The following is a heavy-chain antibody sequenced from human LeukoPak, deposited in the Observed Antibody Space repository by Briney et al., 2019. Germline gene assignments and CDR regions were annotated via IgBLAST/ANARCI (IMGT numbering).Heavy chain of an antibody. D-gene: IGHD1-26*01. CDR3: ARDRELAALDP. CDR1: GDSLRTTTYY. J-gene: IGHJ5*02. Sequence: PSETLSLTCTVSGDSLRTTTYYWNWIRQPPGKGLEWIGGLYHSGTIYYNPSLKSRVTISADKSKNHFSLKLTSVTAADTAVYYCARDRELAALDPWGQGILVIVSS. CDR2: LYHSGTI. V-gene: IGHV4-39*07.